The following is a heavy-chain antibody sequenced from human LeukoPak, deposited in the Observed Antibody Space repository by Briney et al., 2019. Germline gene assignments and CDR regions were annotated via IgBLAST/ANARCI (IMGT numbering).Heavy chain of an antibody. CDR2: INPSGSST. J-gene: IGHJ4*02. Sequence: ASVKVSCKASGFTFTNYYMHCVRHTPGQGLEWMGLINPSGSSTNYAQKFRGRVTMTRDTSTTTVYMELSSLRSEDTAVYYCAREESGGYFDYGGQGTLVTVSS. D-gene: IGHD2-8*02. V-gene: IGHV1-46*01. CDR3: AREESGGYFDY. CDR1: GFTFTNYY.